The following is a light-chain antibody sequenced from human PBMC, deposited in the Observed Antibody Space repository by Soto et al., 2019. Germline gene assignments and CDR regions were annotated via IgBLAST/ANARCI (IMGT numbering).Light chain of an antibody. CDR2: GAS. J-gene: IGKJ1*01. V-gene: IGKV3-15*01. Sequence: EIVMTQSPATLSVSPGERATLSCMASQSVSSHLAWYQHKPGQPPRLLLYGASIRLSGIPARFSGSGSGTEFTLTINSLQSEDFAVYYCQQYDNRPGTFGQGTKVEIK. CDR3: QQYDNRPGT. CDR1: QSVSSH.